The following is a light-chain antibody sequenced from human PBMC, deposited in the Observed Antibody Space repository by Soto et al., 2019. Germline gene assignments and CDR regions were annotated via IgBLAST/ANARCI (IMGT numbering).Light chain of an antibody. CDR1: SSDVGGYNY. J-gene: IGLJ3*02. Sequence: QSALTQPASVSGSPGQSITISCTGTSSDVGGYNYVPWYQQHPGKAPKLMIYEVSNRPSGVSNRFSGSKSGNTASLTISGLQAEDEADYYCSSYTTISTLEVFGGGTKLTVL. V-gene: IGLV2-14*01. CDR2: EVS. CDR3: SSYTTISTLEV.